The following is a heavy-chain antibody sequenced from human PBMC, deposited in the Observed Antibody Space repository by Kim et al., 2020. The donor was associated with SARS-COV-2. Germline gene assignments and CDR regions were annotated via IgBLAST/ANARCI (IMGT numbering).Heavy chain of an antibody. V-gene: IGHV3-23*01. CDR1: GFTFSSYA. Sequence: GGSLRLSCAASGFTFSSYAMSWVRQAPGKGLEWVSAISGSGGSTYYADSVKGRFTISRDNSKNTLYLQMNSLRAEDTAVYYCAKGGRGYCSSTSCYYARDAFDIWGQGTMVTVSS. D-gene: IGHD2-2*01. CDR2: ISGSGGST. CDR3: AKGGRGYCSSTSCYYARDAFDI. J-gene: IGHJ3*02.